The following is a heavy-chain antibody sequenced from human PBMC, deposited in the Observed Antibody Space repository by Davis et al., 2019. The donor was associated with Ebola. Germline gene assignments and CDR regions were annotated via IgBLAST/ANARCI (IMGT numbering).Heavy chain of an antibody. D-gene: IGHD6-13*01. CDR2: MHKSGST. CDR3: LRDRAGGGLYNWFDP. CDR1: GDSFSSHF. V-gene: IGHV4-59*11. Sequence: GSLRLSCTVSGDSFSSHFYSWIRQSLGRGLEWIGYMHKSGSTTYNPPLKSRVTISVDTSKRQFSLRLTSVTAADTAMYYCLRDRAGGGLYNWFDPWGQGTLVTVSS. J-gene: IGHJ5*02.